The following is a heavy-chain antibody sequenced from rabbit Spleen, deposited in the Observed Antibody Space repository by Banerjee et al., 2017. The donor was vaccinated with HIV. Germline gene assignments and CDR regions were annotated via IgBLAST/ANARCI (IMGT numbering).Heavy chain of an antibody. D-gene: IGHD7-1*01. Sequence: QSLEESGGDLVKPGASLTLTCIASGVSFSGDSYMCWVRQAPGKGLEWIVCIDIGSSGFTYYANWAKGRFTISKTSSTTVTLQMTSLTVADTATYFCARDTGTSFSSYGMDLWGQGTLVTVS. J-gene: IGHJ6*01. V-gene: IGHV1S40*01. CDR1: GVSFSGDSY. CDR3: ARDTGTSFSSYGMDL. CDR2: IDIGSSGFT.